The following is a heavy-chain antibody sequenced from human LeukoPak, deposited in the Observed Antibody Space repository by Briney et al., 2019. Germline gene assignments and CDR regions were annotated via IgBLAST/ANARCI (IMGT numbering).Heavy chain of an antibody. CDR1: GFTFSNAW. V-gene: IGHV3-15*04. Sequence: MPGGSLRLSCAASGFTFSNAWMSSVRQAPGKGLELVGRIESKTDGGTTDYAAPVKGRSTISRDDSKNTLYMLMNSLKTEDTAVYYCTTSYGYCSSTSCYNFDYWGQGTLVTVSS. J-gene: IGHJ4*02. CDR3: TTSYGYCSSTSCYNFDY. CDR2: IESKTDGGTT. D-gene: IGHD2-2*03.